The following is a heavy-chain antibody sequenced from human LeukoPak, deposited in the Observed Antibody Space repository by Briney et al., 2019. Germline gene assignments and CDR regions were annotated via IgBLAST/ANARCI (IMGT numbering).Heavy chain of an antibody. V-gene: IGHV3-30*02. CDR1: GFTFSNYG. Sequence: PGGSLRLSCAASGFTFSNYGMHWVRQAPGKGLEWVAFIRYDGSNKYYADSVKGRFTISRDNSKKTLYLHMNSLRAEDTAVYYCAKGRYYFDSRGYYYDDAFDIWGQGTMVTVSS. D-gene: IGHD3-22*01. J-gene: IGHJ3*02. CDR3: AKGRYYFDSRGYYYDDAFDI. CDR2: IRYDGSNK.